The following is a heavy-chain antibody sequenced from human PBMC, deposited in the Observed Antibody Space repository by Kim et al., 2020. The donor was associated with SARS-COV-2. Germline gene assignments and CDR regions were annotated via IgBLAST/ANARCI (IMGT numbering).Heavy chain of an antibody. D-gene: IGHD3-3*01. Sequence: SETLSLTCTVSGGSISSSSYYWGWIRQPPGKGLEWIGSIYYSGSTYYNPSLKSRVTISVDTSKNQFSLKLSSVTAADTAVYYCARHRENLYYDFWSGYSAFDYWGQGTLVTVSS. CDR2: IYYSGST. CDR1: GGSISSSSYY. CDR3: ARHRENLYYDFWSGYSAFDY. J-gene: IGHJ4*02. V-gene: IGHV4-39*01.